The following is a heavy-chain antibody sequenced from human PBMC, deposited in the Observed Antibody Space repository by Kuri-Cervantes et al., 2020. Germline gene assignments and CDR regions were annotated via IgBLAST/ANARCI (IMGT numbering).Heavy chain of an antibody. V-gene: IGHV1-3*01. J-gene: IGHJ4*02. CDR1: GYTFTSYT. D-gene: IGHD4-11*01. CDR2: INAGNVNT. CDR3: ARELQTRNYLDY. Sequence: ASVKVSCKASGYTFTSYTLHWVRQAPGQRLEWMGWINAGNVNTKYSQKFQGRVTITRDTSASTAYMELSSLRSEDTAVYYCARELQTRNYLDYWGQGTLVTVSS.